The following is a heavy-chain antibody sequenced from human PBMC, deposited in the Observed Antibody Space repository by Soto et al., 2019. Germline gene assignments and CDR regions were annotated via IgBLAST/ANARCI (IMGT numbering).Heavy chain of an antibody. V-gene: IGHV1-18*01. J-gene: IGHJ6*02. CDR3: ARSENEVPYYGMDV. D-gene: IGHD1-1*01. Sequence: ASVKVSCKASGYTFTSYGISWVRQAPGQGLEWLGWISAYNGNTKYAQKVQGRVTFTTDTSTNTAHMELKSLTSDDAAVFYCARSENEVPYYGMDVCGQGPTVTVYS. CDR2: ISAYNGNT. CDR1: GYTFTSYG.